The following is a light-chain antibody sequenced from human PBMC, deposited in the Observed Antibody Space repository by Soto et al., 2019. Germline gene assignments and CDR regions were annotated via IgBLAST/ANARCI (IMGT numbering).Light chain of an antibody. J-gene: IGKJ5*01. CDR3: QQSYSTPPS. CDR2: AAS. Sequence: DIQMTQSPTSLSASVGARVPITCRASQSISSYLNWYQQKPGKAPKLLIYAASSLQSGVPSRFSGSGSGTDFTLTISSLQPEDFATYYCQQSYSTPPSFGQGTRLEIK. CDR1: QSISSY. V-gene: IGKV1-39*01.